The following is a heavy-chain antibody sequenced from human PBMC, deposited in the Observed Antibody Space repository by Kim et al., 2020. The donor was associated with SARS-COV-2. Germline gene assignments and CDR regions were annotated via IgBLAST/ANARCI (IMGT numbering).Heavy chain of an antibody. CDR1: GFTFSSYS. D-gene: IGHD2-2*01. V-gene: IGHV3-48*04. J-gene: IGHJ6*02. CDR2: ISSSSSTI. CDR3: ASQEDRYCSSTSCYEYYYYGMDV. Sequence: GGSLRLSCAASGFTFSSYSMNWVRQAPGKGLEWVSYISSSSSTIYYADSVKGRFTISRDNAKNSLYLQMNSLRAEDTAVYYCASQEDRYCSSTSCYEYYYYGMDVWGQETTVTVSS.